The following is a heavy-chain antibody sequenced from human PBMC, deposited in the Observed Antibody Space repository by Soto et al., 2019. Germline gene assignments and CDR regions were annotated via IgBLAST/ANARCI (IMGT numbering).Heavy chain of an antibody. Sequence: GASVKVSCKASGGTFSSYTISWVRQAPGQGLEWMGRIIPILGIANYAQKFQGRVTITADKSTSTAYMELSSLRSEDTAVYYCARDGGSTVGLDYWGQGTLVTVSS. D-gene: IGHD4-17*01. V-gene: IGHV1-69*04. J-gene: IGHJ4*02. CDR1: GGTFSSYT. CDR3: ARDGGSTVGLDY. CDR2: IIPILGIA.